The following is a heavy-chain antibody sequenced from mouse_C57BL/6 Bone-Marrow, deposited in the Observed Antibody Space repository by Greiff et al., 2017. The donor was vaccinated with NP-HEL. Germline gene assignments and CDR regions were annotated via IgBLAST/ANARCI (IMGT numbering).Heavy chain of an antibody. CDR2: LDPSDSYT. J-gene: IGHJ3*01. Sequence: VQLQQPGAELVMPGASVKLSCKASGYTFTSYWMHWVKQRPGQGLEWIGELDPSDSYTNYNQKFQGKSTLTVDKSSSTAYMQLSSLTSEDSAVYYCARGTLTGTFAYWGQGTLVTVSA. D-gene: IGHD4-1*01. CDR1: GYTFTSYW. CDR3: ARGTLTGTFAY. V-gene: IGHV1-69*01.